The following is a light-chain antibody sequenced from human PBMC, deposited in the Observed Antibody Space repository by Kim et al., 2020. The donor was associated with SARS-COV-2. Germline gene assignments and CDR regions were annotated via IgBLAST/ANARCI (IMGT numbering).Light chain of an antibody. Sequence: ASVGDGVTITCRTTQSISSHLNSYRQKPGRAPKLLMSAASTLQGGVPSRFSGSGSETDFTLTISSLQPEDFATYFCQQSYITPFTFGPGTKVDIK. V-gene: IGKV1-39*01. J-gene: IGKJ3*01. CDR2: AAS. CDR1: QSISSH. CDR3: QQSYITPFT.